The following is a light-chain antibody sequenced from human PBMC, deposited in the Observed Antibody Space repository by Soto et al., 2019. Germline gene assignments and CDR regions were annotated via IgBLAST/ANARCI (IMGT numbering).Light chain of an antibody. J-gene: IGLJ1*01. CDR2: DVS. CDR3: SSYTSSSTLYV. V-gene: IGLV2-14*01. Sequence: QSALTQPASVSGSPGQSITISCTGTSRDVGGYNYVSWYQQYPGKAPKLLIYDVSNRPSGVSNRFSGSKSGNTASLTISGLQAEDEADYYCSSYTSSSTLYVFGTGTKVT. CDR1: SRDVGGYNY.